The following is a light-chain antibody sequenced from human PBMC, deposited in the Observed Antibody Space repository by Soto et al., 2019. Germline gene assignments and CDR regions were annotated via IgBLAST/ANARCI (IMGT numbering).Light chain of an antibody. CDR1: RSDDGGYNY. CDR3: SSYAGSNNPLYV. CDR2: EVS. V-gene: IGLV2-8*01. Sequence: QSALTQPPSASGSPGQSVTISCTGTRSDDGGYNYVSWYQQHPGKAPKLMIYEVSKRPSGVPDRFSGSKSGNTASLTVSGLQAEDEADYYCSSYAGSNNPLYVFGTGTKVTV. J-gene: IGLJ1*01.